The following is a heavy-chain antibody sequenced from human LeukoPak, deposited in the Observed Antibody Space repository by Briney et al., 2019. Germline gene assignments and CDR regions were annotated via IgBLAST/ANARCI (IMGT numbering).Heavy chain of an antibody. J-gene: IGHJ3*02. CDR1: GFTFSSYG. CDR2: ISYDGSNK. V-gene: IGHV3-30*18. D-gene: IGHD3-10*01. Sequence: GGSLRLSCAASGFTFSSYGMHWVRQAPGKGLEWVAVISYDGSNKYYADSVKGRFTISRDNSKNTLYLQMNSLRAEDTAVYYCAKNFKSSGRYDAFDIWGQGTMVTVSS. CDR3: AKNFKSSGRYDAFDI.